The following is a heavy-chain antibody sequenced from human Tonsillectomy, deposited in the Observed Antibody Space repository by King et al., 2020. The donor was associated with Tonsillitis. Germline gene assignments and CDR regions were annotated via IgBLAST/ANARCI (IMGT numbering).Heavy chain of an antibody. CDR3: ARGPPDYDISTGSNGWFDP. CDR2: IYYSGST. Sequence: QLQLQESGPGLVKPSETLSLTCTVSGGSISSYYWSWIRQPPGKGLEWIGYIYYSGSTNYNPSLKSRVTISVDTSKNQFSLKLSSVTAADTAVYYCARGPPDYDISTGSNGWFDPWGQGTLVTVSS. V-gene: IGHV4-59*01. CDR1: GGSISSYY. D-gene: IGHD3-9*01. J-gene: IGHJ5*02.